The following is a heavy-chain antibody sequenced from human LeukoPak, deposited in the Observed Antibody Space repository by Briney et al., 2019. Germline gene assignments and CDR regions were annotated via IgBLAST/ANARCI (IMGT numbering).Heavy chain of an antibody. J-gene: IGHJ4*02. V-gene: IGHV2-5*01. CDR1: GGSISSYYW. CDR3: ARPRPGYSSSWYFDY. D-gene: IGHD6-13*01. CDR2: IYWNDDK. Sequence: TLSLTCTVSGGSISSYYWSWIRQPPGKALEWLALIYWNDDKRYSPSLKSRLTITKDTSKNQVVLTMTNMDPVDTATYYCARPRPGYSSSWYFDYWGQGTLVTVSS.